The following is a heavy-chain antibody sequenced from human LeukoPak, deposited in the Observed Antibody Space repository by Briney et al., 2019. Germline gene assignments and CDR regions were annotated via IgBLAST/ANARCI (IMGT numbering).Heavy chain of an antibody. CDR2: ISYTGNT. J-gene: IGHJ4*02. Sequence: GSLRLSCAASGFTFSMYWMHWVRQPPGKGLEWIGSISYTGNTYYTPSLKSRLTISLDTSKSQFSLKLTSVTAADTAVYYCARSGSYAAAGDYWGQGTLVTVSS. CDR1: GFTFSMYW. CDR3: ARSGSYAAAGDY. D-gene: IGHD2-15*01. V-gene: IGHV4-38-2*01.